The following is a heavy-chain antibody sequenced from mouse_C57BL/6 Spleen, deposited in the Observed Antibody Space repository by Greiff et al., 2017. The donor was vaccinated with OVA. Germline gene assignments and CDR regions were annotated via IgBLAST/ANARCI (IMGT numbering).Heavy chain of an antibody. V-gene: IGHV1-55*01. CDR2: IYPGSGST. Sequence: QVQLQQPGAELVKPGASVKMSCKASGYTFTSYWITWVKQRPGQGLEWIGDIYPGSGSTNYNEKFKSKATLTVDTSSSTAYMQLSSLTSDDSAVYYCARDGSHYYAMDYWGQGTSVTVSS. J-gene: IGHJ4*01. D-gene: IGHD2-3*01. CDR1: GYTFTSYW. CDR3: ARDGSHYYAMDY.